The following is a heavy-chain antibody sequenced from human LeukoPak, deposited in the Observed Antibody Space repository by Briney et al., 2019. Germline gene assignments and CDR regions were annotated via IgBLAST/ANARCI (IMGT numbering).Heavy chain of an antibody. CDR3: AKAPTKEEEWLLLNYFDY. CDR1: GFTFSSYA. V-gene: IGHV3-23*01. Sequence: GGSLRLSCAASGFTFSSYAMSWVRQAPGKRLEWVSAISGSGTRTYYADSVKGRFTISRDNSKNTLYLQMNSLRAEDTAVYYCAKAPTKEEEWLLLNYFDYWGQGTLVTVSS. D-gene: IGHD3-22*01. J-gene: IGHJ4*02. CDR2: ISGSGTRT.